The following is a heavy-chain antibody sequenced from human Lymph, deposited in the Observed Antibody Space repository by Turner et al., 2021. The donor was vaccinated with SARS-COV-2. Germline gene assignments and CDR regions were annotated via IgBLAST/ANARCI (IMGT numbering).Heavy chain of an antibody. CDR1: GFTFSTYW. CDR2: IKQDGSEK. Sequence: EVQLVESGGGLVQPGGSLRLSCAASGFTFSTYWMSWVRQAPGKGLEWVANIKQDGSEKYYVDSVKGRFTISRDNAKNSLYLQMNSLRAEDTAVYYCARLSMGDWHFDLWDRGTLVTVSS. V-gene: IGHV3-7*01. CDR3: ARLSMGDWHFDL. J-gene: IGHJ2*01. D-gene: IGHD1-26*01.